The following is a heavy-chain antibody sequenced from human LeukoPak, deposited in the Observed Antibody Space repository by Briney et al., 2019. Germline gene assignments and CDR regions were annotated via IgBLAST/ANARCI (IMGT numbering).Heavy chain of an antibody. CDR2: ISSSSSYI. D-gene: IGHD6-19*01. V-gene: IGHV3-21*01. Sequence: GGSLRLSCAASGFTFSSYSMNWVRQAPGKGLEWVSSISSSSSYIYYADSVKGRFTISRDNAKNSLYLQMNSLRAEDAAVYYCATQAVAGPWFDPWGQGTLVTVSS. J-gene: IGHJ5*02. CDR3: ATQAVAGPWFDP. CDR1: GFTFSSYS.